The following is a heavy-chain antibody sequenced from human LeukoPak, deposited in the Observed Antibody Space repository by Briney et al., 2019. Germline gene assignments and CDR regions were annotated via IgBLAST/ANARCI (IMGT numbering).Heavy chain of an antibody. D-gene: IGHD2-15*01. Sequence: SETLSLTCTVSGGSISSYYWSWIRQPPGKGLEWIGYIYYSGSTNYNPSLKSRVTISVDTSKNQFSLELSSVTAADTAVYYCARRPLGYCSGGSCRDAFDIWGQGTMVTVSS. CDR1: GGSISSYY. V-gene: IGHV4-59*01. CDR3: ARRPLGYCSGGSCRDAFDI. J-gene: IGHJ3*02. CDR2: IYYSGST.